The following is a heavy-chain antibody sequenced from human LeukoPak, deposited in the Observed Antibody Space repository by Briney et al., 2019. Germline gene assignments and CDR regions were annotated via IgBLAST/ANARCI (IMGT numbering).Heavy chain of an antibody. Sequence: GGSLRLSCAASGFTFSSYWMHWVRQAPGKGLVWVSRIKSDGSTNYADSVKGRFTISRDNAKNTVSLQMNSLRAEDTGVYFCARAPSEIGGYYPEYFRHWGQGTLVAVSS. CDR1: GFTFSSYW. CDR2: IKSDGST. J-gene: IGHJ1*01. CDR3: ARAPSEIGGYYPEYFRH. V-gene: IGHV3-74*01. D-gene: IGHD3-22*01.